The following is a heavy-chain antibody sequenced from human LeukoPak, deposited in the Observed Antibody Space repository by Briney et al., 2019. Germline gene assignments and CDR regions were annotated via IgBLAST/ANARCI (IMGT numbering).Heavy chain of an antibody. J-gene: IGHJ3*02. CDR2: IHPSGST. V-gene: IGHV4-39*07. CDR1: GDSISTGGYY. Sequence: SQTLSLTCTVSGDSISTGGYYWAWIRQSPGKGLEWIAEIHPSGSTTYNPSLMGRATTSPDTSKNQFSLHLRSVTAADTAVYYCARNYYGLGSYSDAFDIWGQGTMVTVS. D-gene: IGHD3-10*01. CDR3: ARNYYGLGSYSDAFDI.